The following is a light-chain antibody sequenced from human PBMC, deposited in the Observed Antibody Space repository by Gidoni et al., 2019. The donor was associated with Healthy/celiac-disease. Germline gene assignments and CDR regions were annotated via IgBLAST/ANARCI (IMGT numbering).Light chain of an antibody. V-gene: IGKV1-39*01. CDR2: AAS. Sequence: DIQMPQSPSSLSASVGDRVTITCRESQSISSYLNWYQQKPGKDPKLLIYAASSLQSGVPSRFSGSGSGTDFTLTISSLQPEDFATYYCQQSYSTPLTFGGGTKVEIK. CDR3: QQSYSTPLT. J-gene: IGKJ4*01. CDR1: QSISSY.